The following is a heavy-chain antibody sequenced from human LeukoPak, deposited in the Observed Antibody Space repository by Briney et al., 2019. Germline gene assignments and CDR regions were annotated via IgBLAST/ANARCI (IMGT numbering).Heavy chain of an antibody. CDR3: ARESSRYSAYDYAFDI. CDR2: IYYSGHT. V-gene: IGHV4-59*01. CDR1: GDSMSSYY. D-gene: IGHD5-12*01. Sequence: SETLSLTCTVSGDSMSSYYWSWIRQPPGKGLEWIGYIYYSGHTNYNPSLKSRVTISVDTSKNQFSLKMRSVTAADTAVYYCARESSRYSAYDYAFDIWGQGTMVTVSS. J-gene: IGHJ3*02.